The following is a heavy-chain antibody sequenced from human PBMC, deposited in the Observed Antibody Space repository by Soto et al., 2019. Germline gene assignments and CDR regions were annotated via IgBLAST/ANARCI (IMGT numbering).Heavy chain of an antibody. D-gene: IGHD2-2*01. CDR3: ASLAVVPAAIGN. V-gene: IGHV4-39*01. CDR1: GGSISSSSYY. J-gene: IGHJ4*02. Sequence: SETLSLTCTVSGGSISSSSYYWGWIRQPPGKGLEWIGSIYYSGSTYYNPSLKSRVTISVDTSKNQFSLKLSSVTAADTAVYYCASLAVVPAAIGNWGQEPLVTVPS. CDR2: IYYSGST.